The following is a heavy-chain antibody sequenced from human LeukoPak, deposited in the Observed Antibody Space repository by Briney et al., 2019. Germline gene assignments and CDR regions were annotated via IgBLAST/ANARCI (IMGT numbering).Heavy chain of an antibody. D-gene: IGHD5-12*01. CDR3: AREGGYDPFEY. V-gene: IGHV3-74*01. J-gene: IGHJ4*02. Sequence: QPGGSLTLSCAASGLTFSYYWMHWVRHAPGKGLVWVSRIDADGSSATYADSVKGRFTISRDNAKNTLYLQMNSLRAEDTAVYYCAREGGYDPFEYWGQGTLVTVSS. CDR1: GLTFSYYW. CDR2: IDADGSSA.